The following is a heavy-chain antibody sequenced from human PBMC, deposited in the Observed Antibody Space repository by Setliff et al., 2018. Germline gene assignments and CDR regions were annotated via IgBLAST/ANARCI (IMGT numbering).Heavy chain of an antibody. V-gene: IGHV4-59*01. CDR3: ARRYCSGGSCDFDP. CDR1: GGSISSYY. Sequence: LFLTCTVSGGSISSYYWSWIRQPPGKGLEWIGYIYYSGSTNYNPSLKSRVTISVDTSKNQFSLKLSSVTAADTAVYYCARRYCSGGSCDFDPWGQGTLVTVSS. J-gene: IGHJ5*02. CDR2: IYYSGST. D-gene: IGHD2-15*01.